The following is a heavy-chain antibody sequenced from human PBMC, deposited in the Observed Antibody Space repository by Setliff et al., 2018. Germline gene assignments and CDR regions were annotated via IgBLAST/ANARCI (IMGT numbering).Heavy chain of an antibody. CDR3: AKNGGDIVVVPAAPIDY. V-gene: IGHV3-21*01. CDR1: GFTFSSNN. D-gene: IGHD2-2*01. J-gene: IGHJ4*02. CDR2: ISGSSSYI. Sequence: GGSLRLSCAASGFTFSSNNMHWVCQAPGKGLEWVSCISGSSSYIYYADSVKGRFTITRDNAKNSLYLQMNSMRAEDTAVYYCAKNGGDIVVVPAAPIDYWGQGTLVTVSS.